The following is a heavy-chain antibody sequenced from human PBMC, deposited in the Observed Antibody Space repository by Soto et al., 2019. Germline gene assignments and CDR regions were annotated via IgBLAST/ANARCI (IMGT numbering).Heavy chain of an antibody. Sequence: GGSLRLSCAASGFTFSSYSMNWVRQAPGKGLEWVSSISSSSSYIYYADSVKGRFTISRDNAKNSLYLQMNSLRAEDMAVDYCARDHWGSRSPFDYWGQGTLVTVSS. V-gene: IGHV3-21*01. CDR3: ARDHWGSRSPFDY. J-gene: IGHJ4*02. CDR1: GFTFSSYS. CDR2: ISSSSSYI. D-gene: IGHD7-27*01.